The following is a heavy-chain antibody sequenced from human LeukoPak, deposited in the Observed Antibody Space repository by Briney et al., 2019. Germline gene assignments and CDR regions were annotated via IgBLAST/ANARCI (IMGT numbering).Heavy chain of an antibody. V-gene: IGHV1-8*03. J-gene: IGHJ6*03. Sequence: ASVKVSCKASGYTFTNYRINWVRQATGQGLEWMGWMNPNSGNTGYAQKFQGRVTITRNTSISTAYMELSSLRSEDTAVYYCARARKITMVRGVILPNYYYYYMDVWGKGTTVTVSS. CDR1: GYTFTNYR. CDR3: ARARKITMVRGVILPNYYYYYMDV. D-gene: IGHD3-10*01. CDR2: MNPNSGNT.